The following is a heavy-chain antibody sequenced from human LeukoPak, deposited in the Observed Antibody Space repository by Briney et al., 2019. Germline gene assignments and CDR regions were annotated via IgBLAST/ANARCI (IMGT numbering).Heavy chain of an antibody. CDR3: AKGVDTAMVTGFDY. D-gene: IGHD5-18*01. J-gene: IGHJ4*02. CDR2: ISWDGGST. V-gene: IGHV3-43*01. CDR1: GFTFDDYT. Sequence: GGSLRLSCAASGFTFDDYTMHWVRQAPGKGLEWVSLISWDGGSTYYADSVKGRFTISRDNSKNSLHMQMNSLRTEDTALYYCAKGVDTAMVTGFDYWGQGTLVTVSS.